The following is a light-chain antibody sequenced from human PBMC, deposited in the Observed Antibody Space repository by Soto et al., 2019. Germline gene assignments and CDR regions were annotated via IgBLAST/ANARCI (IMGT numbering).Light chain of an antibody. V-gene: IGKV2-30*01. J-gene: IGKJ2*01. Sequence: DVVMTQSPLSLPVTLGQPASISCRSSRSLADIDGNTYLNWYRQRPGQSPRRLVYQVSNRDSGVPERFSGSGSGTDFTLKISRVEADDVGVYYCMQGTHWPPYTFGQGTKLEIK. CDR1: RSLADIDGNTY. CDR3: MQGTHWPPYT. CDR2: QVS.